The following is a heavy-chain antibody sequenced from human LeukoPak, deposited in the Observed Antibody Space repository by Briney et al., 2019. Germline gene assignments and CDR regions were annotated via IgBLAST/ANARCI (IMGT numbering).Heavy chain of an antibody. D-gene: IGHD5-18*01. CDR3: ASETRRGYSYGSPTDGFDI. J-gene: IGHJ3*02. CDR2: INSDGSST. CDR1: GFTFSSYW. Sequence: GGTLRLSCAASGFTFSSYWMHWVRQAPGKGLVWVSRINSDGSSTSYADSVKGRFTISRDNAKNSLYLQMNSLRAEDTAVYYCASETRRGYSYGSPTDGFDIWGQGTMVTVSS. V-gene: IGHV3-74*01.